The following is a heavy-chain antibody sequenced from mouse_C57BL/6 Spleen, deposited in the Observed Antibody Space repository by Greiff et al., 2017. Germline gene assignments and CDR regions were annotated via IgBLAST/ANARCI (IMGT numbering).Heavy chain of an antibody. CDR3: AREGGSSYFHWYFDV. J-gene: IGHJ1*03. CDR2: INPSNGGT. D-gene: IGHD1-1*01. CDR1: GYTFTSYW. Sequence: VQLQQPGTELVKPGASVKLSCKASGYTFTSYWMHWVKQRPGQGLEWIGNINPSNGGTNYNEKFKSKATLTVDKSSSTAYMQLSSLTYEDSAVYYCAREGGSSYFHWYFDVWGTGTTVTVSS. V-gene: IGHV1-53*01.